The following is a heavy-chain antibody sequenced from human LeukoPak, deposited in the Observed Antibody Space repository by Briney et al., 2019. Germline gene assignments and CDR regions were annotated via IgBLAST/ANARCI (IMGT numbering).Heavy chain of an antibody. CDR2: MNPNSGNT. J-gene: IGHJ4*02. V-gene: IGHV1-8*01. CDR3: ARGVKTSKRITIFGVVIRGGSHFDY. CDR1: GYTFTSYD. Sequence: GASVKVSCKASGYTFTSYDINWVRQATGQGLEWMGWMNPNSGNTGYAQKFQGRVTMTRNTSISTAYMELSSLRSEDTAVYYCARGVKTSKRITIFGVVIRGGSHFDYWGQGTLVTVSS. D-gene: IGHD3-3*01.